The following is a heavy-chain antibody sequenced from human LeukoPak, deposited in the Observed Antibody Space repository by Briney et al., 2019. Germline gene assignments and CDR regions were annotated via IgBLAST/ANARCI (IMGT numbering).Heavy chain of an antibody. CDR1: GFTFNSYW. J-gene: IGHJ3*02. CDR3: ARRTFPNDAFDI. CDR2: INTDGRGT. V-gene: IGHV3-74*01. D-gene: IGHD1-7*01. Sequence: PGGSLRLSCAASGFTFNSYWMHWVRQAPGKGLVWVSRINTDGRGTSYADSVKGRFTISRDNPKRSLYLQMNSLRAEDTAVYYCARRTFPNDAFDIWGQGTMVTVSS.